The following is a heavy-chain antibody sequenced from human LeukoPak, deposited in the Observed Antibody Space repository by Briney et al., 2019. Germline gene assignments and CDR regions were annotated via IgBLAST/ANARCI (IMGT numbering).Heavy chain of an antibody. CDR2: IYTSGST. CDR1: GGSISSYY. V-gene: IGHV4-4*07. CDR3: ARDHRYCGGDCYFDY. D-gene: IGHD2-21*02. Sequence: SETLSFTCTVSGGSISSYYWSWIRQPAGKGLEWIGRIYTSGSTNYNPSLKSRVTMSVDTSKNQFSLKLSSVTAADTAVYYCARDHRYCGGDCYFDYWGQGTLVTVSS. J-gene: IGHJ4*02.